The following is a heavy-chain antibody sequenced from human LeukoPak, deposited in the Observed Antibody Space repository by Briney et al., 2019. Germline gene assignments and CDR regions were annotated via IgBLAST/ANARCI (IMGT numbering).Heavy chain of an antibody. Sequence: GGSLRLSCAASRFTFSRYSMNWVRQAPGKGLEWVSSISSSSSYRCYADSVKGRFTISRDNAKNSLHLQMNSLRAEDTAVYYCMSYAGRSDDYWGQRTLLTVSS. V-gene: IGHV3-21*01. CDR2: ISSSSSYR. CDR3: MSYAGRSDDY. J-gene: IGHJ4*02. D-gene: IGHD3-16*01. CDR1: RFTFSRYS.